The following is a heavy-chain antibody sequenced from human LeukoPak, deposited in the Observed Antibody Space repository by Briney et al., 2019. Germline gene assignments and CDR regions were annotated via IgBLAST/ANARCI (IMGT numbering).Heavy chain of an antibody. V-gene: IGHV4-4*07. CDR1: GGPISSYY. CDR3: AREAILSSGYYYWFDP. D-gene: IGHD3-22*01. CDR2: IYTSGST. Sequence: SETLSLTCTVSGGPISSYYWSWIRQPAGNGLEWIGRIYTSGSTNYNPSLKSRVTMSVDTSKNQFSLKLSSVTAADTAVYYCAREAILSSGYYYWFDPWGQGTLVTVSS. J-gene: IGHJ5*02.